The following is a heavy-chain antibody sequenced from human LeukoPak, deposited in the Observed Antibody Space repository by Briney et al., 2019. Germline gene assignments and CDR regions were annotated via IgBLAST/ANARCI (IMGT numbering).Heavy chain of an antibody. CDR1: GTSITYGGYT. D-gene: IGHD1-26*01. V-gene: IGHV4-30-4*07. Sequence: SETLSLTCAVSGTSITYGGYTWNWIRQPPGKGLEWIGYIYYSGTTFYNPSFKSRVTMSLESAKNQLSLKLRSVTAADTAVYYCARGHWEQDTSTYAYWGQGSPVTVSS. CDR3: ARGHWEQDTSTYAY. J-gene: IGHJ4*02. CDR2: IYYSGTT.